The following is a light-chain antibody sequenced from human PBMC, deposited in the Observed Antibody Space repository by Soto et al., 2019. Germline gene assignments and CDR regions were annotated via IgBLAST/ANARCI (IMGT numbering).Light chain of an antibody. CDR3: QQYGGSPPWT. Sequence: SGLTQSPGTPSLSPGERATLSCRASQSVSSSYLAWYQQTPGQAPRLLISGASSRATGIPDRFTGSGSGTDFTLTISRLEPEDFAVYYCQQYGGSPPWTFGQGTKVDIK. J-gene: IGKJ1*01. CDR1: QSVSSSY. CDR2: GAS. V-gene: IGKV3-20*01.